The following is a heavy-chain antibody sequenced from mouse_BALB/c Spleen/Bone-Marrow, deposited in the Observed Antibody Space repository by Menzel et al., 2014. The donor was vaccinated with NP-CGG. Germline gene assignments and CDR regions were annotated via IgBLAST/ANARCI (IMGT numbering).Heavy chain of an antibody. CDR2: IHPNSGNT. CDR1: GYTFTSSW. J-gene: IGHJ2*01. CDR3: ARWGFDY. Sequence: GSVLVRPGASVKLSCKASGYTFTSSWMHWAKQRPGQGLEWIGEIHPNSGNTNYNEKFKGKATLTVDTSSSTAYVDLSSLTSEDSAVYYCARWGFDYWGQGTTLTVSS. V-gene: IGHV1S130*01.